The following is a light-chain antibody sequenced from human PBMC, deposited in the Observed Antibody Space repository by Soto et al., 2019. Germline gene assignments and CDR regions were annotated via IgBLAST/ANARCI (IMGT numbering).Light chain of an antibody. CDR1: QSISSW. CDR2: KAS. V-gene: IGKV1-5*03. Sequence: DIQMTQSPSTLSASVGDRVTITCRASQSISSWLAWYQQKPGKAPKLLIYKASSLESGVPSRFSGSGSGTEFTLTLSSLQPDEFATYYCQQYNSYWTFGQGTKVEIK. J-gene: IGKJ1*01. CDR3: QQYNSYWT.